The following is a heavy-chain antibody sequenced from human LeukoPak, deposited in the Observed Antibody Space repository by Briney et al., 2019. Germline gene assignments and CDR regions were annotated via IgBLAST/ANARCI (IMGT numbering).Heavy chain of an antibody. CDR2: INHSGST. CDR3: ARGRWYYYDSSGYWHFDY. CDR1: GGSFSGYY. V-gene: IGHV4-34*01. Sequence: PSETLSLTCAVYGGSFSGYYWSWIRQPPGKGLEWIGEINHSGSTNYNPSLKSRVTISVDTSKNQFSLKLSSVTAADTAVYYCARGRWYYYDSSGYWHFDYWGQGTLVTVSS. D-gene: IGHD3-22*01. J-gene: IGHJ4*02.